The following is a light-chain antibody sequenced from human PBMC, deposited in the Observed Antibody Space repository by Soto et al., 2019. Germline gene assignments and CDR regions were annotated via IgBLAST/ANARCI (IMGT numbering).Light chain of an antibody. CDR1: QSVGNN. J-gene: IGKJ5*01. Sequence: EIMMTQSPATLSVSPGERATLSCRASQSVGNNLAWYQQKPGQTPRLLIYDASTRATGIPARFSGSGSGTEFTLTISSLQSEDFALYYGQQYNDWPPITFGQGTRLEIK. CDR2: DAS. V-gene: IGKV3-15*01. CDR3: QQYNDWPPIT.